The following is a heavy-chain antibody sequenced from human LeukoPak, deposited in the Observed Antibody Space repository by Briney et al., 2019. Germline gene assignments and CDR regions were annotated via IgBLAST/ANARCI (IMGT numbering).Heavy chain of an antibody. Sequence: ASVKVSCKASGYTFTSYYMHWVRQAPGQALEWMGIINPSGGSTSYAQKFQGRVTMTRDTSTSTVYMELSSLRSEDTAVYYCARDWHDYGDDGRGWFDPWGQGTLVTVSS. CDR1: GYTFTSYY. CDR3: ARDWHDYGDDGRGWFDP. J-gene: IGHJ5*02. D-gene: IGHD4-17*01. V-gene: IGHV1-46*01. CDR2: INPSGGST.